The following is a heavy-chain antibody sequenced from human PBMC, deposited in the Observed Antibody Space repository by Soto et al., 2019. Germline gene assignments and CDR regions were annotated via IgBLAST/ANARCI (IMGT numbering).Heavy chain of an antibody. J-gene: IGHJ4*02. CDR2: IIPIFGTA. CDR1: GGTFSSYA. CDR3: AREGAYSSSWYSYYFDY. Sequence: QVQLVQSGAEVKKPGSSVKVSCKASGGTFSSYAISWVRQAPGQGLEWMGGIIPIFGTANYAQKFQGRVTITADESTSTAYMELSSLRSEDTAVYYFAREGAYSSSWYSYYFDYWGQGTLVTVSS. V-gene: IGHV1-69*01. D-gene: IGHD6-13*01.